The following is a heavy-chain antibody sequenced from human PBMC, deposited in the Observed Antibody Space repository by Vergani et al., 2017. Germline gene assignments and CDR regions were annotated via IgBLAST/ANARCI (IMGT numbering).Heavy chain of an antibody. CDR2: ISGSGGFT. D-gene: IGHD6-19*01. V-gene: IGHV3-23*01. CDR1: GFTFTNLA. CDR3: AKVGRAEVAGTFGAFDI. J-gene: IGHJ3*02. Sequence: EVQLLESGGNLFQPGGSLRLSCAASGFTFTNLAMTWVRQAPGEGLEWVSGISGSGGFTYYADSVKGRFTISRDNSKNTLFLHMNSLRPEDTAVYYCAKVGRAEVAGTFGAFDIWGQGTMVTVSS.